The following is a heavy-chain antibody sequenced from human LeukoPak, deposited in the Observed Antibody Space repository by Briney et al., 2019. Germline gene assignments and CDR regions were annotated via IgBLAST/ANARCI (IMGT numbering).Heavy chain of an antibody. J-gene: IGHJ4*02. D-gene: IGHD3-22*01. V-gene: IGHV5-51*01. CDR3: AKHGRGNFYDGRCYYGPGVY. CDR2: IYPGDSDT. CDR1: GYSFTSYW. Sequence: GESLKISRKGSGYSFTSYWIGWVRQMPGKGPEWMGIIYPGDSDTRYSPSFHGQVNISVERSFSTACLQGSSLKASGTDRYLCAKHGRGNFYDGRCYYGPGVYWGQGTLVTVSS.